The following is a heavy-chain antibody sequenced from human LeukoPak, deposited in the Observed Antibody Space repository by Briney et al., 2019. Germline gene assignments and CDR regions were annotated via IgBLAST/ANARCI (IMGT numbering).Heavy chain of an antibody. J-gene: IGHJ4*02. CDR2: ISNGGGST. CDR3: AKDPNRGGYSYFDH. Sequence: GGSLRLSCAASGFTFTNDAMGWVRQAPGKGPEWVSSISNGGGSTYYADSVKGRFTISRDNSKNTLYLQMNSLRAEDTAVYYCAKDPNRGGYSYFDHWSQGTLVTVSS. CDR1: GFTFTNDA. V-gene: IGHV3-23*01. D-gene: IGHD5-24*01.